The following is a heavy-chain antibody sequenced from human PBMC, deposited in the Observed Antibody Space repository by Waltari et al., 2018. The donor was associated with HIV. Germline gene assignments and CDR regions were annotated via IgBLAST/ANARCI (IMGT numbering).Heavy chain of an antibody. V-gene: IGHV3-74*03. D-gene: IGHD1-1*01. CDR2: FNPDGNGT. J-gene: IGHJ5*02. CDR3: ATTTTTTYFS. Sequence: EVQLVESGGGLVHPGESLRLSCGASGFTFRSTWMHWVRQAPGGGLVWGSRFNPDGNGTSYADSVKGRFTISRDNAKNTVYLQMNSLRAKDTAVYYCATTTTTTYFSWGQGTLVTVSS. CDR1: GFTFRSTW.